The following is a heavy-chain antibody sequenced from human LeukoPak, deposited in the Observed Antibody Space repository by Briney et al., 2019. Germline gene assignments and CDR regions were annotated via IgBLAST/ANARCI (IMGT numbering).Heavy chain of an antibody. CDR1: GLTFSNYY. CDR2: INQYGSAK. D-gene: IGHD2-21*02. Sequence: GGSLRLSCAASGLTFSNYYMSWVRQAPGKGLEWVANINQYGSAKNYVDSVKGRFTIYRDNAKSSLYLQMNSLRAEDTAVYYCARGSGDCTCPAYWGQGTLVTVSS. J-gene: IGHJ4*02. CDR3: ARGSGDCTCPAY. V-gene: IGHV3-7*01.